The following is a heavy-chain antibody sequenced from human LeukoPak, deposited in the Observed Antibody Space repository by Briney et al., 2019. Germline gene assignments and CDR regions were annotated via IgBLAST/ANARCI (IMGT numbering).Heavy chain of an antibody. CDR3: SRDTADDAFDI. Sequence: GRSLRLSCAASGFTFSSHGMQWVRQAPGKGLEWVAVISYDGSTKYYADSVKGRFTISRDNSKSTLYLQMNSLRAEDTAVYYCSRDTADDAFDIWGQGTMVTVSS. V-gene: IGHV3-30*03. J-gene: IGHJ3*02. CDR1: GFTFSSHG. CDR2: ISYDGSTK.